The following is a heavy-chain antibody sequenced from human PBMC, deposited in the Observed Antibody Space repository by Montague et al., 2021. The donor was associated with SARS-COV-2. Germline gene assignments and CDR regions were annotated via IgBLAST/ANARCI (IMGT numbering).Heavy chain of an antibody. CDR1: GDSVSSNTAT. D-gene: IGHD2-15*01. CDR3: ARTTTRMLYPENAFDI. J-gene: IGHJ3*02. CDR2: TYYRSKWYH. V-gene: IGHV6-1*01. Sequence: CAISGDSVSSNTATWNWIRQSPSRGLEWLGRTYYRSKWYHDYAISLKSRITINPDTSKNQFSLQLSSVAPEDTAVFHRARTTTRMLYPENAFDIWGQGTMVTVSS.